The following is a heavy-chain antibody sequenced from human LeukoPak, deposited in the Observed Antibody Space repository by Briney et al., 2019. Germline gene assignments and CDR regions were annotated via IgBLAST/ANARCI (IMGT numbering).Heavy chain of an antibody. J-gene: IGHJ4*02. Sequence: GGSLRLSCAASGFTFSSYGMHWVRQAPGKGLERVAVISYDGSNKYYADSVKGRFTISRDNSKNTLYLQMNSLRAEDTAVYYCAKTLQDPGYGVFDYWGLGTLVTVSS. CDR1: GFTFSSYG. CDR2: ISYDGSNK. D-gene: IGHD5-12*01. CDR3: AKTLQDPGYGVFDY. V-gene: IGHV3-30*18.